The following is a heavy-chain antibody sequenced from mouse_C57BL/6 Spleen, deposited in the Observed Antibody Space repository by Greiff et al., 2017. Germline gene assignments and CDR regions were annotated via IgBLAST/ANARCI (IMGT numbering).Heavy chain of an antibody. CDR1: GYTFTDYY. J-gene: IGHJ3*01. Sequence: QVQLQQSGAELVRPGASVKLSCKASGYTFTDYYINWVKQRPGQGLEWIARIYPGSGNTYYNEKFKGKDTLTAEKSSSTAYMQLSSLTSEDSAVYFCARSNYYGSSPFAYWGQGTLVTVSA. CDR2: IYPGSGNT. V-gene: IGHV1-76*01. D-gene: IGHD1-1*01. CDR3: ARSNYYGSSPFAY.